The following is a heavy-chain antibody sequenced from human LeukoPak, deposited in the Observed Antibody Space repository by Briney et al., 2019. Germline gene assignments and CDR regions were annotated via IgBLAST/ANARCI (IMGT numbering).Heavy chain of an antibody. V-gene: IGHV3-11*01. CDR2: IDSSSSKM. Sequence: GGSLRLSCASSGFFFSDYYMSWMRPAAGKGLEWVSYIDSSSSKMYYADSVKGRFTISRDNAKNSLYLQMNSLRGEDTAVYYCVRAYTRGYSDDFDYWGQGTLVTVSS. CDR1: GFFFSDYY. D-gene: IGHD3-22*01. CDR3: VRAYTRGYSDDFDY. J-gene: IGHJ4*02.